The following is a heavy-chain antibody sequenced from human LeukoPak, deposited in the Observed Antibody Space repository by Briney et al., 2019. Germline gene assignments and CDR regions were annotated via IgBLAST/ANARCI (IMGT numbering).Heavy chain of an antibody. V-gene: IGHV4-59*08. CDR2: IYYSGST. Sequence: PSETLSLTCAVYGGSFSSYYWSWIRQPPGKGLEWIGFIYYSGSTKYNPSLKSRVTISVDTSKNQFSLKLSSVTAADTAVYYCARHVGYDGSGSYLTYFDHWGQGTLVTVSS. J-gene: IGHJ4*02. D-gene: IGHD3-10*01. CDR3: ARHVGYDGSGSYLTYFDH. CDR1: GGSFSSYY.